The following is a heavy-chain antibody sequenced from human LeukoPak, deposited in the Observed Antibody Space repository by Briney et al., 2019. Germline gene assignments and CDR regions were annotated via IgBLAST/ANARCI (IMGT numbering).Heavy chain of an antibody. CDR3: ARVGSDRYGEENKSWFDP. Sequence: SETLSLTCAVYGGSFSGYYWSWIRQPPGKGLEWIGEINHSGSTNYNPSLKSRVTISVDTSKNQFSLKLSSVTAADTAVYYCARVGSDRYGEENKSWFDPWGQGTLVTVSS. CDR1: GGSFSGYY. V-gene: IGHV4-34*01. CDR2: INHSGST. J-gene: IGHJ5*02. D-gene: IGHD4-17*01.